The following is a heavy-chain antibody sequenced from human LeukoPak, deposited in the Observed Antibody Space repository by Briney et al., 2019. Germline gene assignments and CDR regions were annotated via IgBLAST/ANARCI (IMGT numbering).Heavy chain of an antibody. Sequence: PSETLSLTCAVSGYSISSGCYWGWIRQPPGKGLEWIGSIYHSGSTYYNPSLKSRVTISVDTPKNQFSLKLSSVTAADTAVYYCARDARVDYYGSGSYYTNWFDPWGQGTLVTVSS. CDR2: IYHSGST. V-gene: IGHV4-38-2*02. J-gene: IGHJ5*02. D-gene: IGHD3-10*01. CDR1: GYSISSGCY. CDR3: ARDARVDYYGSGSYYTNWFDP.